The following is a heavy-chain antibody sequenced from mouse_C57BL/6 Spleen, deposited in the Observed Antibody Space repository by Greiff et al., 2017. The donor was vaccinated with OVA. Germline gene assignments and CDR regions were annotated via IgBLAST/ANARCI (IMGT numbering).Heavy chain of an antibody. D-gene: IGHD2-4*01. J-gene: IGHJ4*01. CDR1: GYTFTDYN. CDR2: INPNNGGT. V-gene: IGHV1-18*01. Sequence: VHVKQSGPELVKPGASVKIPCKASGYTFTDYNMDWVKQSHGKSLEWIGDINPNNGGTIYNQKFKGKATLTVDKSSSTAYMELRSLTSEDTAVYYCARGNDYDAYAMDYWGQGTSVTVSS. CDR3: ARGNDYDAYAMDY.